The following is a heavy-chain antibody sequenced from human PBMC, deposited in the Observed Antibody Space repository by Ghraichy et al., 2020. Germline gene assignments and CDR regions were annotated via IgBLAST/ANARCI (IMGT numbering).Heavy chain of an antibody. J-gene: IGHJ4*02. Sequence: GGSLRLSCAASGFTVSSNYMSWVRQAPGKGLEWVSVIYSGGSTYYADSVKGRFTISRDNSKNTLYLQMNSLRAEDTAVYYCARGVITFGGVIPFDYWGQGTLVTVSS. D-gene: IGHD3-16*02. CDR1: GFTVSSNY. V-gene: IGHV3-53*01. CDR3: ARGVITFGGVIPFDY. CDR2: IYSGGST.